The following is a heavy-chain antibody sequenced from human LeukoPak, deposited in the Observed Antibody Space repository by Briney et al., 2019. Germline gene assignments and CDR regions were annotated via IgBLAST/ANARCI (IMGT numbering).Heavy chain of an antibody. CDR2: ISSSSSTI. D-gene: IGHD6-13*01. CDR3: ARDSNPLHSSSHPDLDY. CDR1: GFTFSSYS. J-gene: IGHJ4*02. V-gene: IGHV3-48*01. Sequence: GGSLRLSCAASGFTFSSYSMNWVRQAPGKGLEWVSYISSSSSTIYYADSVKGRFTISRDNAKNSLYLQMNSLRAEDTAVYYCARDSNPLHSSSHPDLDYWGQGTLVTVSS.